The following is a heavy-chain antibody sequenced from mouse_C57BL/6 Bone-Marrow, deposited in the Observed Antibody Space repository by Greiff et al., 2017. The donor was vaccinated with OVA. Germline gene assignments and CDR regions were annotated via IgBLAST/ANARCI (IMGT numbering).Heavy chain of an antibody. CDR1: GYTFIEYT. CDR2: FYPGSGSI. D-gene: IGHD3-2*02. CDR3: TKHEAGSSDVARFDY. Sequence: VQLQQSGAELVKPGASVKLSCKASGYTFIEYTIHWVKQRSGQGLEWIGWFYPGSGSIKYNEKFKDKATWTADKSSSTVYIELSRLKYEDFAVYLDTKHEAGSSDVARFDYWGQGTLVTVSA. J-gene: IGHJ3*01. V-gene: IGHV1-62-2*01.